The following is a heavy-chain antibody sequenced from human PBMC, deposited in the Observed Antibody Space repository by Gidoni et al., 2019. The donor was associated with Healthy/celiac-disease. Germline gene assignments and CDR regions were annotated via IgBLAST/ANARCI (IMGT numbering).Heavy chain of an antibody. CDR3: ERFYYDYVWGSRGMDV. J-gene: IGHJ6*02. Sequence: QVQLQQSGPGLVKPSQTLSLTCAISGDSVSSHSAAWTWIRQSPSRGLEWLGRTSYRSKWNNDYAVSVKSRITITPDTSKNQFSRQLNSVTPEDTAVYYCERFYYDYVWGSRGMDVWGQGTTVTVSS. D-gene: IGHD3-16*01. CDR1: GDSVSSHSAA. CDR2: TSYRSKWNN. V-gene: IGHV6-1*01.